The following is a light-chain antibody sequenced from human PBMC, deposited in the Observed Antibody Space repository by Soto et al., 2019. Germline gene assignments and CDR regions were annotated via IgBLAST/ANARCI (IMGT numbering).Light chain of an antibody. V-gene: IGKV3-20*01. CDR2: GAS. J-gene: IGKJ1*01. Sequence: EIVLTQSPGTLSLSPGERATLSCRASQSVSSSYLAWYQQKPGQAPRLLIYGASSRATGIPDRFSGSGSGTDLTLNISRLEPEDFAVYYCQQYGSSPTCTFGQGTKVEIK. CDR3: QQYGSSPTCT. CDR1: QSVSSSY.